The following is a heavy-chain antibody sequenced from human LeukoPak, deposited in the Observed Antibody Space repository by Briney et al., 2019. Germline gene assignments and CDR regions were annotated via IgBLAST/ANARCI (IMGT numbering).Heavy chain of an antibody. J-gene: IGHJ4*01. CDR3: AKDLRPDGVNDFDY. CDR1: GFTFSSYW. Sequence: GGSLRLSCAASGFTFSSYWMSWVRQAPGEGLEWVAKIKQDGSHQSYVDSVKGRFTISRDNSKNTLYLQMNRLRAEDTALYYCAKDLRPDGVNDFDYWGHGTLVTVSS. V-gene: IGHV3-7*05. CDR2: IKQDGSHQ. D-gene: IGHD5/OR15-5a*01.